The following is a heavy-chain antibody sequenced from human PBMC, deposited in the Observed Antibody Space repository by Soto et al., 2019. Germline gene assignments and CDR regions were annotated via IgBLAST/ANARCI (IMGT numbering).Heavy chain of an antibody. V-gene: IGHV3-33*01. J-gene: IGHJ6*02. Sequence: HPGGSLRLSCAASGFTFSSCGMHWVRQAPGKGLEWVAVIWYDGSNKYYADSVKGRFTISRDNSKNTLYLQMNSLRAEDTAVYYCARVTSRGYLYYGMDVWGQGTTVTVSS. CDR1: GFTFSSCG. CDR2: IWYDGSNK. CDR3: ARVTSRGYLYYGMDV. D-gene: IGHD5-12*01.